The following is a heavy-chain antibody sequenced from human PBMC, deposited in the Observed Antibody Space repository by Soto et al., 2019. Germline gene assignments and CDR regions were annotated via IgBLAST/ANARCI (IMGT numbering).Heavy chain of an antibody. V-gene: IGHV4-30-2*01. J-gene: IGHJ4*02. CDR1: GGSISSGGYS. CDR3: ARDRAEIPSYFDY. Sequence: QLQLQESGSGLVKPSQTLSLTCAVSGGSISSGGYSWSWIRQPPGKDLEWIGYIYHSGSTYYNPSIKSRVTISVDRSKNQFSLKLSAVTAADTAVYYCARDRAEIPSYFDYWGQGTLVTVSS. D-gene: IGHD2-2*02. CDR2: IYHSGST.